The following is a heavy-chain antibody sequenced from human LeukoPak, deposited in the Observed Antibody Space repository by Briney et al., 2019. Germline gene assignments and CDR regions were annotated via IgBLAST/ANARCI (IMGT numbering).Heavy chain of an antibody. CDR2: MNPNSSNT. Sequence: ASVKVSCKASGYTFTSYDINWVRQATGQGREWMGWMNPNSSNTGYAQKFQGRVTMTRNTSISTAYMELSSLRSKDTAVYYCARGKYSSSWYVFYRFSEFDYWGQGTLVTVSS. V-gene: IGHV1-8*01. D-gene: IGHD6-13*01. CDR1: GYTFTSYD. J-gene: IGHJ4*02. CDR3: ARGKYSSSWYVFYRFSEFDY.